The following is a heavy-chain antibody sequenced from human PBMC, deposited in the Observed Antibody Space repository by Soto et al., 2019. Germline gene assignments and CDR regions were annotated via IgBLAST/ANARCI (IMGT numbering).Heavy chain of an antibody. CDR3: AKDYYGDLDYYYYMDV. V-gene: IGHV3-23*01. J-gene: IGHJ6*03. CDR1: GFTFSSYA. Sequence: GGSLRLSCAASGFTFSSYAMSWVRQAPGKGLEWVSAISGSGGSTYYADSVKGRFTISRDNSKNTLYLQMNSLRAEDTAVYYCAKDYYGDLDYYYYMDVWGKGTTVTVSS. CDR2: ISGSGGST. D-gene: IGHD4-17*01.